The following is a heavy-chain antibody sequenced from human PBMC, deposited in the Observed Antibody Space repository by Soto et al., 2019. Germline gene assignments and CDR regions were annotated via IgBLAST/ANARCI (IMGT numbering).Heavy chain of an antibody. J-gene: IGHJ6*02. V-gene: IGHV1-2*02. CDR2: INPNSGGT. Sequence: ASVKVSCKASGYTFTGYYMHWVRQAPGQGLEWMGWINPNSGGTNYAQKFQGRVTMTRDTSISTAYMELSRLRSDDTAVYYCARYSSSWGGSVLGYYYYDMDVWGQGTTVTVSS. D-gene: IGHD6-13*01. CDR3: ARYSSSWGGSVLGYYYYDMDV. CDR1: GYTFTGYY.